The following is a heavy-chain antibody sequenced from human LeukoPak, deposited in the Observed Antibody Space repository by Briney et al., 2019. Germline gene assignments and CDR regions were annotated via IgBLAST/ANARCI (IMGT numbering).Heavy chain of an antibody. J-gene: IGHJ4*02. CDR1: GYSISSGYY. V-gene: IGHV4-38-2*02. CDR3: ARENWNYGEDF. D-gene: IGHD1-7*01. Sequence: SETLSLTCTVSGYSISSGYYWGWIRQPPGKGLEWIGRVHSSRGSNYNPSLKSRVTMSVDTSKSQVSLKLISVTAADTAVYYCARENWNYGEDFWGQGTLVTVSS. CDR2: VHSSRGS.